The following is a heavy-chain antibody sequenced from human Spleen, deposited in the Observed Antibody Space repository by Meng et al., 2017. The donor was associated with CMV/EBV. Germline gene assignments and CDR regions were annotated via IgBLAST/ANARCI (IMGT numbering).Heavy chain of an antibody. Sequence: GGSLRLSCAASGFTFDDYAMHWVRQAPGKGLEWVSGISWNSGVIGYADSVRGRFTISRDNAKKSLYLQMNSLRVEDTAVFYCARGDDGVVVVVVTPVYYYGMDVWGQGTTVTVSS. CDR3: ARGDDGVVVVVVTPVYYYGMDV. D-gene: IGHD2-15*01. J-gene: IGHJ6*02. V-gene: IGHV3-9*01. CDR2: ISWNSGVI. CDR1: GFTFDDYA.